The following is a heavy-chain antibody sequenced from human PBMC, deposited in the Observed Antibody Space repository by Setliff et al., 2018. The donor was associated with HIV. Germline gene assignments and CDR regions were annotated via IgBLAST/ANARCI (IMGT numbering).Heavy chain of an antibody. J-gene: IGHJ4*02. Sequence: PGGSLRLSCAASGFLFHTYWMSWVRQAPGKGLEWGANIKEDGSEKYYVDSVKGRFTISRDNAENSLYLQMNSLTAEDTAVYYCARHLLRGYIYIVFDYWGQGTLVTV. CDR1: GFLFHTYW. CDR2: IKEDGSEK. CDR3: ARHLLRGYIYIVFDY. D-gene: IGHD5-18*01. V-gene: IGHV3-7*05.